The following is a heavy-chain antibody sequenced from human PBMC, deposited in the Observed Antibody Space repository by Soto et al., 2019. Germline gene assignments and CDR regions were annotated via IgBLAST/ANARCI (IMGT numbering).Heavy chain of an antibody. CDR2: INSDGTTT. J-gene: IGHJ6*02. CDR1: GFSFSNTW. Sequence: EVQLVVSGGGLVQPGGSLRLSCAASGFSFSNTWMHWVRQAPGKGLVWVSYINSDGTTTTYADSVKGRFTISRDNAKNTVHLQMNSRRAEDTAVYYCATDGSYAQHVWGQGTTVTVSS. CDR3: ATDGSYAQHV. V-gene: IGHV3-74*01. D-gene: IGHD3-16*01.